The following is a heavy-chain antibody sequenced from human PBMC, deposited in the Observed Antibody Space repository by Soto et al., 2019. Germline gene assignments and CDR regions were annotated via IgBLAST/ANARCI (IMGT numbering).Heavy chain of an antibody. J-gene: IGHJ6*01. V-gene: IGHV4-61*01. CDR2: MYYSGST. CDR1: GGSVSSDSYY. CDR3: AREHRYCSTTSCHPYGMDV. Sequence: QVQLQESGPGLVKPSETLSLTCTVSGGSVSSDSYYWSWIRQPPGKGLEWIGYMYYSGSTNYNPSLKSLVTISVDTSKNQFSLKLSSVTAADTAVYYCAREHRYCSTTSCHPYGMDVW. D-gene: IGHD2-2*01.